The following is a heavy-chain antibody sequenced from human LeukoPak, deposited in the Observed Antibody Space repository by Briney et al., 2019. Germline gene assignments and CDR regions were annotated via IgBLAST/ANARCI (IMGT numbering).Heavy chain of an antibody. D-gene: IGHD2-8*01. CDR1: GVTFGVYA. CDR3: THCTNGVCYTGFDY. J-gene: IGHJ4*02. Sequence: GGSLRLACTASGVTFGVYAMSWVRQAQGKGLEWVGFIRSKAYGGTTEYAASVKGRFTISRDDSKSIAYLQMNSLKTEDTAVYYCTHCTNGVCYTGFDYWGQGTLVTVSS. V-gene: IGHV3-49*04. CDR2: IRSKAYGGTT.